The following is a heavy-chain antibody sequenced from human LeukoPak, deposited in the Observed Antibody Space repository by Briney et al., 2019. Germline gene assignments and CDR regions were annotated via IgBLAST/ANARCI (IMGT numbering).Heavy chain of an antibody. CDR2: IYYSGST. CDR3: ARDPDTIVADAFGI. CDR1: GGSISSSIYY. D-gene: IGHD3-22*01. V-gene: IGHV4-39*07. Sequence: PSETLSLTCTVSGGSISSSIYYWGWIRQPPGKGLEWIGSIYYSGSTYYNPSLKSRVTISVDTSKNQFSLKLSSVTAADTAVYYCARDPDTIVADAFGIWGQGTMVTVSS. J-gene: IGHJ3*02.